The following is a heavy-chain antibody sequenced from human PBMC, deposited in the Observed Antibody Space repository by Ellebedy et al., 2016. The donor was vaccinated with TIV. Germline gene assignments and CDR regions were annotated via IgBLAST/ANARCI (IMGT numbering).Heavy chain of an antibody. J-gene: IGHJ6*02. CDR1: GFTFNTYW. Sequence: PGGSLRLSCTASGFTFNTYWMSWVRQAPGKGLEWVANIKQEGSEKYYVDSVKGRFTISRDNAKNSLYLQMNSLRAEDTAVYYCARDGHSSGYYFPHGMDVWGQGTTVTVSS. V-gene: IGHV3-7*01. CDR2: IKQEGSEK. CDR3: ARDGHSSGYYFPHGMDV. D-gene: IGHD3-22*01.